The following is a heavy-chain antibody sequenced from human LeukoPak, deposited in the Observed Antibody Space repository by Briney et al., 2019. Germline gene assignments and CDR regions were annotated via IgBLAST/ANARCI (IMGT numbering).Heavy chain of an antibody. CDR1: GFTFSDYY. D-gene: IGHD6-19*01. J-gene: IGHJ4*02. V-gene: IGHV3-11*01. CDR2: ISSSGSTI. CDR3: ARVGGSAVAGPYFDY. Sequence: GGSLRLSCAASGFTFSDYYMSWVRQAPGKGLEWGSYISSSGSTIYYADSVKGRFTISRDNAKNSLYLQMNSLRAEDTAVYYCARVGGSAVAGPYFDYWGQGTLVTVSS.